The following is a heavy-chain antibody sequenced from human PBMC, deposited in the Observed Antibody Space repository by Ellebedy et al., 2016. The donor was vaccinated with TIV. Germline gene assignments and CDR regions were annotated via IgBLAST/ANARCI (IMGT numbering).Heavy chain of an antibody. CDR1: GGSFSGYY. V-gene: IGHV4-34*01. J-gene: IGHJ4*02. D-gene: IGHD3-10*01. CDR3: ARGFKEKHTGKYYFDY. Sequence: SETLSLXXAVYGGSFSGYYWSWIRQPPGKGLEWIGEINHSGSTNYNPSLKSRVTISVDTSKNQFSLKLSSVTAADTAVYYCARGFKEKHTGKYYFDYWGQGTLVTVSS. CDR2: INHSGST.